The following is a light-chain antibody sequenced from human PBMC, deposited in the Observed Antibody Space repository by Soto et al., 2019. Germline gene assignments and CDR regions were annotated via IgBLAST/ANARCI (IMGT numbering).Light chain of an antibody. CDR1: SSDVGGYNY. Sequence: QSALTQPASVSGSPGQPITISCTGTSSDVGGYNYVSWYQQHPGKAPKLMIYEVSNRPSGVSNRFSGSKSRNTASLTISGLQAEDEADYFCSSYGSTSTRYVFGTGTKLTVL. CDR3: SSYGSTSTRYV. J-gene: IGLJ1*01. V-gene: IGLV2-14*01. CDR2: EVS.